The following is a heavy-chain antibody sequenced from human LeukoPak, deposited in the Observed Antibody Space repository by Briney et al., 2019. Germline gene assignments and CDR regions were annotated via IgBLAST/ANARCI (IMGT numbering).Heavy chain of an antibody. CDR1: GGSISSSSHY. J-gene: IGHJ5*01. Sequence: SETLSLTCTVSGGSISSSSHYWGWIRQPPGKGLEWIGSMYYRGSTYHNPSLKSRVTISVDPSKNQFSLKLKSVTAADTAVYYCARGSPKHDSWGQGTLVTVSS. V-gene: IGHV4-39*07. CDR2: MYYRGST. CDR3: ARGSPKHDS.